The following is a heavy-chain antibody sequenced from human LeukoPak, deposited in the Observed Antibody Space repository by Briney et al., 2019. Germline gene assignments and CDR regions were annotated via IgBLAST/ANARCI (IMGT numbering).Heavy chain of an antibody. J-gene: IGHJ4*02. CDR3: ARDLLAPDY. CDR2: INPSGGTT. V-gene: IGHV1-46*01. CDR1: GYTFTSYG. Sequence: ASVKVSCKASGYTFTSYGISWVRQAPGQGLEWVGAINPSGGTTSYAQQFQGRVTMTRDTSTSTVYMELSSLRSEDTALYYCARDLLAPDYWGQGTLVTVSS. D-gene: IGHD1-26*01.